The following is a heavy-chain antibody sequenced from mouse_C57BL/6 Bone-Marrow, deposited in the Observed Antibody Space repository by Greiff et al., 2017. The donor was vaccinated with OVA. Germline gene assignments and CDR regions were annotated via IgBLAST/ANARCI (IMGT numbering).Heavy chain of an antibody. CDR3: ARPGDYDGDWFAY. J-gene: IGHJ3*01. D-gene: IGHD2-4*01. V-gene: IGHV1-47*01. CDR1: GYTFTTYP. Sequence: VQLQQSGAELVKPGASVKMSCKASGYTFTTYPIEWMKQNHGKSLEWIGNFHPYNDDTKYNEKFKGKATLTVEKSSSTVYLELSRLTSDASAVYYCARPGDYDGDWFAYWGQGTLVTVSA. CDR2: FHPYNDDT.